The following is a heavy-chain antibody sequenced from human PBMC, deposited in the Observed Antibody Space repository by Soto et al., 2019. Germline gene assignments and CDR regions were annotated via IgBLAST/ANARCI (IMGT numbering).Heavy chain of an antibody. CDR2: IKQDGSEK. CDR1: GFTFSSYG. D-gene: IGHD3-3*01. Sequence: GGSLRLSCAASGFTFSSYGMHWVRQAPGKGLEWVANIKQDGSEKYYVDSVKGRFTISRDNAKNSLYLQMNSLRAEDTAVYYCARGCPHYDFWSGYPYYYYYGMDVWGQGTTVTAP. V-gene: IGHV3-7*01. J-gene: IGHJ6*02. CDR3: ARGCPHYDFWSGYPYYYYYGMDV.